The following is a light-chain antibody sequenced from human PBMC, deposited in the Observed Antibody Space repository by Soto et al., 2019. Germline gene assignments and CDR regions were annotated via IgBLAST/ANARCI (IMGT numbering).Light chain of an antibody. CDR2: AAS. J-gene: IGKJ3*01. CDR3: QHSYSTPIT. V-gene: IGKV1-39*01. CDR1: QSIISY. Sequence: DIQMTQAPSSLSASVGARVTITCRASQSIISYLNWYQQKPGKAPKLLIYAASSLQSWVPSRFSGSGSGTDFTLTISSLQPEDWATYECQHSYSTPITFGPGNKVDI.